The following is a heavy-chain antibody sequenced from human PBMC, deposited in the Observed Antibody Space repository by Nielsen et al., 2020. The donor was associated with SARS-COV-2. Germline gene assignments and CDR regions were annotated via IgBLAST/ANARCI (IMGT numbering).Heavy chain of an antibody. CDR2: ISSNGGST. D-gene: IGHD3-22*01. J-gene: IGHJ3*02. V-gene: IGHV3-64*01. CDR1: GFTFSSYA. Sequence: GESLKISCAASGFTFSSYAMHWVRQAPGKGLEYVSAISSNGGSTYYANSVKGRFTISRDNSKNTLYLQMGSLRAEDMAVYYCVKDQGIVVVITGAFDIWGQGTMVTVSS. CDR3: VKDQGIVVVITGAFDI.